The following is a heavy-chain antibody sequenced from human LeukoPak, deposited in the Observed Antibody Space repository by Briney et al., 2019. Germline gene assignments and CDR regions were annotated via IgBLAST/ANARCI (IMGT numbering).Heavy chain of an antibody. V-gene: IGHV3-23*01. D-gene: IGHD6-19*01. CDR2: ISGSGGTT. CDR3: AKDRSPYHGAGYHYGMDV. CDR1: EFTFSSYA. Sequence: GGSLRLSCAASEFTFSSYAMSWVRQAPGKGLEWVSAISGSGGTTYYADSVKGRFTISRDNSKNTLYLQMNSLRAEDTAVYYCAKDRSPYHGAGYHYGMDVWGQGTTVTVSS. J-gene: IGHJ6*02.